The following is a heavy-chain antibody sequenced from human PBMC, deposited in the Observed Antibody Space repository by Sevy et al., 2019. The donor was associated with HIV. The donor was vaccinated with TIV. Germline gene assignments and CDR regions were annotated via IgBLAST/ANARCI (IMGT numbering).Heavy chain of an antibody. Sequence: GGSLRLSCVGSGFRFGSQAMSWVRQAPGKGLEWVSGMSGRGDSRGYAHSVKGRFTISRDNSKNTVYLQMNSLTAEDTALDYGAKDVPDQSWYDDFWSGSPCFDYWGRGILVTVSS. CDR3: AKDVPDQSWYDDFWSGSPCFDY. J-gene: IGHJ4*01. D-gene: IGHD3-3*01. CDR2: MSGRGDSR. V-gene: IGHV3-23*01. CDR1: GFRFGSQA.